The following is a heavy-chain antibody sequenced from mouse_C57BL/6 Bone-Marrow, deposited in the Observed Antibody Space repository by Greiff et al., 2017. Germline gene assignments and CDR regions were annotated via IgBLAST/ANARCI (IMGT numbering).Heavy chain of an antibody. Sequence: QVQLQQSGAELARPGASVKLSCKASGYTFTSYGISWVKQRTGQGLGWIGEIYPRSGNTYYNEKFKGKATLTADKSSITASMELRSLTSEDSAVYFCARWDYYYYGSSPYYFDYWGQGTTLTVSS. CDR3: ARWDYYYYGSSPYYFDY. CDR1: GYTFTSYG. CDR2: IYPRSGNT. D-gene: IGHD1-1*01. V-gene: IGHV1-81*01. J-gene: IGHJ2*01.